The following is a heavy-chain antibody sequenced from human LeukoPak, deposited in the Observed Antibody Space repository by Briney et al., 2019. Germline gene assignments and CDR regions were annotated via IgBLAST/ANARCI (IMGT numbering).Heavy chain of an antibody. Sequence: GGSLRLSCAASGFTFNTYSMDWVRQAPGKGLEWVSYISRDSSTIYYADSLKGRFTIPRDNAKNSVYLQMNSLRAEDTAVYYCVRASSGWRGYYFDYWGQGTLVTVSS. D-gene: IGHD6-19*01. J-gene: IGHJ4*02. V-gene: IGHV3-48*01. CDR2: ISRDSSTI. CDR3: VRASSGWRGYYFDY. CDR1: GFTFNTYS.